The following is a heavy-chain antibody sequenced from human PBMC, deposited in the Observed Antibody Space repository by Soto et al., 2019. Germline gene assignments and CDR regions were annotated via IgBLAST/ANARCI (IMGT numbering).Heavy chain of an antibody. V-gene: IGHV4-4*07. CDR1: GDSMSSYY. Sequence: QVQLQESGPGLVEPSETLSLTCTVSGDSMSSYYWSWIRQSAEKGLEWIGRISATGTTTYIPSLKSLITLSVDTSKNQFSLNLKFVTAADTAVYFCAREQAGAADFWGQGTVVTVS. D-gene: IGHD6-13*01. J-gene: IGHJ3*01. CDR3: AREQAGAADF. CDR2: ISATGTT.